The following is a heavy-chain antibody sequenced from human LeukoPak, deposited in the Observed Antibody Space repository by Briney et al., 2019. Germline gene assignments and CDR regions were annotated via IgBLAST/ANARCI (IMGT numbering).Heavy chain of an antibody. D-gene: IGHD3-16*01. CDR2: IKSKTAVGTT. CDR3: TTVWRY. Sequence: GGSLRLSCAASGFTFSNAWMSWVRQGPGKGLEWVGHIKSKTAVGTTDYAAPVKGRFTISRDDSKNTLYLKMNSLKTEDTAVYYCTTVWRYWGQGTLVTVSS. J-gene: IGHJ4*02. CDR1: GFTFSNAW. V-gene: IGHV3-15*01.